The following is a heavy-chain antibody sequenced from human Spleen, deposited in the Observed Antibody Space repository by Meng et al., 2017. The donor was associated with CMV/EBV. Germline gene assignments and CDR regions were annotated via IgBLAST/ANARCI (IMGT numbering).Heavy chain of an antibody. V-gene: IGHV4-30-4*01. J-gene: IGHJ4*02. CDR2: IYYSGST. D-gene: IGHD3-10*01. CDR1: GGSSSNGYYF. Sequence: QGGGGVLVRPYTISSSTGTVCGGSSSNGYYFWSLIRQQPGEGLEWIEYIYYSGSTYYNKSLKSRVTLSVEKYKNQLSLKLSSVTAADTDVYYCARDDYYGSGFWGQGTLVTVFS. CDR3: ARDDYYGSGF.